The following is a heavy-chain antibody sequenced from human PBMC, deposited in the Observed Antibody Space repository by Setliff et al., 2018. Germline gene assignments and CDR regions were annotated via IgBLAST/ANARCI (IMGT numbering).Heavy chain of an antibody. V-gene: IGHV4-39*01. D-gene: IGHD4-4*01. Sequence: KPSETLSLTCSVLGGSLSSGSQYWAWIRQPPGKGLEWIGNINYSGSTYYNPSVKSRVTMSVDASKNQVSLKMTSVTAEDTAVYYCAKVDIDYIMTRVNTWQYYFYMDVWGRGTTVTVSS. CDR1: GGSLSSGSQY. CDR2: INYSGST. J-gene: IGHJ6*03. CDR3: AKVDIDYIMTRVNTWQYYFYMDV.